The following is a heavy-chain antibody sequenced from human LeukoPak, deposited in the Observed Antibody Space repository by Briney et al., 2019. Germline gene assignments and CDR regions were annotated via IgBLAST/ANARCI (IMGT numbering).Heavy chain of an antibody. CDR3: ARDPAPPYYYDSSGYSDY. D-gene: IGHD3-22*01. J-gene: IGHJ4*02. CDR2: ISSSSSYI. CDR1: GFTFSSYS. Sequence: GGSLRFSCAASGFTFSSYSMNWVRQAPGKGLEWVSSISSSSSYIYYADSVKGRFTISRDNAKNSLYLQMNSLRAEDTAVYYCARDPAPPYYYDSSGYSDYWGQGTLVTVSS. V-gene: IGHV3-21*01.